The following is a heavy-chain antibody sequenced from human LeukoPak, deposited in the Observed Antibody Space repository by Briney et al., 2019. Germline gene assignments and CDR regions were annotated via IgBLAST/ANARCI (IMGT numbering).Heavy chain of an antibody. D-gene: IGHD4-17*01. V-gene: IGHV3-21*01. CDR3: ARDRNYGDFPFDY. Sequence: GGTLRLSCAASGFTFSSYSMNWVRQAPGKGMEWVSSINSSSRNIYYADSVKGRFTISRDNAKNSLYLQMNSLRAEDTAVYYCARDRNYGDFPFDYWGQGTLVTVSS. CDR2: INSSSRNI. J-gene: IGHJ4*02. CDR1: GFTFSSYS.